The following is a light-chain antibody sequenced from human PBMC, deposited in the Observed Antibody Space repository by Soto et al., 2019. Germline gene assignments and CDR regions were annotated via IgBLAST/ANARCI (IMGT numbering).Light chain of an antibody. V-gene: IGKV3-20*01. J-gene: IGKJ1*01. Sequence: EIVLTQSPGTLSLSPGERATLSCRASQSVPSNFLAWYQQKPGQAPILVIYGVSRRATGIPDRFSGSGSGTDFTLTNSRLEPEDFAVYYCQQYDSSWTFGQGTKVEIK. CDR3: QQYDSSWT. CDR1: QSVPSNF. CDR2: GVS.